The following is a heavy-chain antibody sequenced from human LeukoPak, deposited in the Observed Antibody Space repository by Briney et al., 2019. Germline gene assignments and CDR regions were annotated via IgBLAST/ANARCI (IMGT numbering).Heavy chain of an antibody. Sequence: GGSLRLSCTVSGFTVSSNSMSWVRQAPGKGLGWVSFIYNSSRIHYSDSVKGRFTISRDNSKNTLYLQMNSLRAEDTAVYYCARVGPWVNPDYYYYYMDVWGKGTTVTVSS. V-gene: IGHV3-53*01. CDR3: ARVGPWVNPDYYYYYMDV. J-gene: IGHJ6*03. CDR1: GFTVSSNS. CDR2: IYNSSRI. D-gene: IGHD1-14*01.